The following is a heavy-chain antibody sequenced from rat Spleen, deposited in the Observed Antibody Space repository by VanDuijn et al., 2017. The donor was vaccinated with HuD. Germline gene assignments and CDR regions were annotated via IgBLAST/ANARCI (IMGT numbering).Heavy chain of an antibody. CDR3: AKEDFGTTFAH. J-gene: IGHJ3*01. V-gene: IGHV5-58*01. Sequence: EVQLVETGGGLVQPGRSLKLSCVTSGFTFSSYWMYWVRQAPGKGLEWVSSINTYGGRTYYSDSVKGRFTISRNIAENTVYLQMNSLGSEDTATYYCAKEDFGTTFAHWGQGTLVTVSS. CDR1: GFTFSSYW. CDR2: INTYGGRT. D-gene: IGHD1-10*01.